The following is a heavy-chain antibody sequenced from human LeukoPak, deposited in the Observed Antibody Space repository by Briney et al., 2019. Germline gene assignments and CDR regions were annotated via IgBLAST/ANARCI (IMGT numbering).Heavy chain of an antibody. V-gene: IGHV3-30-3*01. CDR2: ISYDGSNK. CDR3: ARDRSSYEYYFDH. CDR1: EFTFSNYA. J-gene: IGHJ4*02. D-gene: IGHD5-12*01. Sequence: GGSLRLSRAASEFTFSNYAIHWVRQAPGKGLEWVAVISYDGSNKYYADSVKGRFTISRDNSKNTLYLQMNSLRAEDTAVYYCARDRSSYEYYFDHWGQGTLVTVSS.